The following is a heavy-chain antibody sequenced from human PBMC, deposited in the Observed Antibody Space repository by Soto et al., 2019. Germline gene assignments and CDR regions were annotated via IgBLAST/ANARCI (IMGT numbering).Heavy chain of an antibody. D-gene: IGHD3-10*01. CDR1: GFTFSNYG. V-gene: IGHV3-30*03. Sequence: QEQLVESGGGVVQPGRSLRLSCAASGFTFSNYGMHWVRQAPGKGLDWVAAISSDGSNEYYADSVKGRFTISRDNSKSTVYLQMNSPRAEDTAVYYVCMVRGARIHGMDVWGQGTTVTVYS. CDR2: ISSDGSNE. J-gene: IGHJ6*02. CDR3: CMVRGARIHGMDV.